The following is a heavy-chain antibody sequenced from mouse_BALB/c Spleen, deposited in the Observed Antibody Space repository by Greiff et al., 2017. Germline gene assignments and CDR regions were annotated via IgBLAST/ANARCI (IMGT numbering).Heavy chain of an antibody. CDR2: INPSNGRT. V-gene: IGHV1S81*02. J-gene: IGHJ4*01. Sequence: QVQLQQPGAELVKPGASVKLSCKASGYTFTSYWMHWVKQRPGQGLEWIGEINPSNGRTNYNEKFKSKATLTVDKSSSTAYMQLSSLTSEDSAVYYCARYRSFDGMDYWGQGTSVTVSS. CDR3: ARYRSFDGMDY. CDR1: GYTFTSYW.